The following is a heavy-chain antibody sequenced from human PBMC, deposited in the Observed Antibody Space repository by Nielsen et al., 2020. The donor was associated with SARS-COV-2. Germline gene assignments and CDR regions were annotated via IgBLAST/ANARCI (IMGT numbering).Heavy chain of an antibody. Sequence: VRQAPGKGLEYVSAISSNGGSTYYADSVKGRFTISRDNSKNTLYLQMNSLRAEDTAVYYCASLENIAAAGHSYYYYYGMDVWGQGTTVTVSS. CDR2: ISSNGGST. J-gene: IGHJ6*02. CDR3: ASLENIAAAGHSYYYYYGMDV. V-gene: IGHV3-64*04. D-gene: IGHD6-13*01.